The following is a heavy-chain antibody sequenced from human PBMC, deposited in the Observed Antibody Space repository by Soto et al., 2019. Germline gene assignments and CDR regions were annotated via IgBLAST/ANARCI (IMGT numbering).Heavy chain of an antibody. CDR1: GFIADDYA. V-gene: IGHV3-9*02. Sequence: EVQLVESGGGLVQPGRSLRLSCVASGFIADDYAMHWVRQAPGKGLEWVSGISSNSATINYADSVKGRFTISRDNAKNSLLLQMNSLRPEETAFYYCVKDMKWGGMTTIHYFDSWGQGTLVTVSS. CDR2: ISSNSATI. D-gene: IGHD4-17*01. CDR3: VKDMKWGGMTTIHYFDS. J-gene: IGHJ4*02.